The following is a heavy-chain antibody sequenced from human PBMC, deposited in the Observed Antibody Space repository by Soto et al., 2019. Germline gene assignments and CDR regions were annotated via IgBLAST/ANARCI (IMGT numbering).Heavy chain of an antibody. J-gene: IGHJ4*02. CDR2: IYYSGST. Sequence: SETLSLTCTVSGGSISSYYWSWIRQPPGKGLECIGYIYYSGSTNYNPSLESRVTISVDTSKNQFSLKLSSVTAADTAVYYCARDGFEMATIRGFSRRPYYFDYWGQGTLVTVSS. CDR3: ARDGFEMATIRGFSRRPYYFDY. V-gene: IGHV4-59*01. D-gene: IGHD5-12*01. CDR1: GGSISSYY.